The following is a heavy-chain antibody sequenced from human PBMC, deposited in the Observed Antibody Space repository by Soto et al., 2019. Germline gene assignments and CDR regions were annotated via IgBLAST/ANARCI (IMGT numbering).Heavy chain of an antibody. Sequence: SETLSLTCAVYGGSFSGYYWSWIRQPPGKGLEWIGEINHSGSTNYNPSLKSRVTISVDTSKNQFSLKLSSVTAADTAVYYCARGRTVTTHMDVWGKGTTVTVSS. CDR3: ARGRTVTTHMDV. CDR2: INHSGST. V-gene: IGHV4-34*01. CDR1: GGSFSGYY. D-gene: IGHD4-17*01. J-gene: IGHJ6*03.